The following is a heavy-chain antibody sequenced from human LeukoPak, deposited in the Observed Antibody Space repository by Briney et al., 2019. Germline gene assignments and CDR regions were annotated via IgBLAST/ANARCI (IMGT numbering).Heavy chain of an antibody. CDR3: ARVALGYCSSTSCKAGHYFDY. J-gene: IGHJ4*02. Sequence: GGSPRLSCAASGFTFSSYAMSWVRQAPGKGLEWVSAISGSGGSTYYADSVKGRFTISRDNSKNTLYLQMNSLRAEDTAVYYCARVALGYCSSTSCKAGHYFDYWGQGTLVTVSS. D-gene: IGHD2-2*01. V-gene: IGHV3-23*01. CDR2: ISGSGGST. CDR1: GFTFSSYA.